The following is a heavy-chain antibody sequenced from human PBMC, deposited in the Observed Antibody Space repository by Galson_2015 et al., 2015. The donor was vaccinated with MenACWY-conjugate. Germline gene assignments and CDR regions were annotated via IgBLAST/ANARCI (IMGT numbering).Heavy chain of an antibody. CDR1: GFTFSNYG. Sequence: LRLSCATSGFTFSNYGLHWVRQAPGKGLAWVSVIFFNGVTKYYADSVKGRFTISRDNSKDTVFLQMNSLRSEDTAVYYCAKPGGMAVAGNDAFDIWGQGTLVTVSS. CDR2: IFFNGVTK. J-gene: IGHJ3*02. CDR3: AKPGGMAVAGNDAFDI. D-gene: IGHD6-19*01. V-gene: IGHV3-30*18.